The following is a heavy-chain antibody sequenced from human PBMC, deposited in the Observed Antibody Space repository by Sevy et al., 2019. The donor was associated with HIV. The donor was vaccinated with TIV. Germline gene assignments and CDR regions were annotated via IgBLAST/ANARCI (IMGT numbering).Heavy chain of an antibody. Sequence: GESLKISCKGSGYSFTSYWIGWVRQMPGKGLEWMGIIYPGDSDTRYSPSFQGQVTISADKSISTAYLQWSSLKASDTAMYYCAGLPGRYCSGGSCYSAGDYYYYGMDVWGQGTTVTVSS. D-gene: IGHD2-15*01. CDR1: GYSFTSYW. CDR2: IYPGDSDT. J-gene: IGHJ6*02. CDR3: AGLPGRYCSGGSCYSAGDYYYYGMDV. V-gene: IGHV5-51*01.